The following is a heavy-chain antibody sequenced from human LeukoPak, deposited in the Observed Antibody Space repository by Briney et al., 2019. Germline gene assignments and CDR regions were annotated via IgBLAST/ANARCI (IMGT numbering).Heavy chain of an antibody. D-gene: IGHD3-10*01. CDR2: IYHSGST. Sequence: SETLSLTCAVSGYSISSGYYWGWIRQPPGKGLEWIGSIYHSGSTYYNPSLKSRVTISVDTSKNQFSLKLSSVTAADTAVYYCARDPLYYGSGSYQNYYFDYWGQGTLVTVSS. V-gene: IGHV4-38-2*02. CDR3: ARDPLYYGSGSYQNYYFDY. J-gene: IGHJ4*02. CDR1: GYSISSGYY.